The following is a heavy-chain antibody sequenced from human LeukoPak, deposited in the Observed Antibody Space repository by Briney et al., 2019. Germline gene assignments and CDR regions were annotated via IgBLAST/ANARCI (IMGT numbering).Heavy chain of an antibody. CDR2: IWYDGSNK. V-gene: IGHV3-33*08. CDR3: ARDSSGWYQENYFDY. Sequence: GGALRLSCAASGFTFSDYAMTWVRQAPGKGLEWVAVIWYDGSNKYYADSVKGRFTISRDNSKNTLYLQMNSLRAEDTAVYYCARDSSGWYQENYFDYWGQGTLVTVSS. J-gene: IGHJ4*02. D-gene: IGHD6-19*01. CDR1: GFTFSDYA.